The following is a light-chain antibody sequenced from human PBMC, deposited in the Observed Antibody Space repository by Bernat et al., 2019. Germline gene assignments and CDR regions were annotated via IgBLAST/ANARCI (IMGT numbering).Light chain of an antibody. CDR2: GAS. CDR1: QRVTNNY. Sequence: EIVLTQSPGTLSVSPGERATLSCRARQRVTNNYLAWYQQKAGQAPSLLIYGASRRATGIPDRFSGSGSGTDFTLTINRLEPEDSAVYYCHHYDSSIPTFGQGTQLE. CDR3: HHYDSSIPT. J-gene: IGKJ2*01. V-gene: IGKV3-20*01.